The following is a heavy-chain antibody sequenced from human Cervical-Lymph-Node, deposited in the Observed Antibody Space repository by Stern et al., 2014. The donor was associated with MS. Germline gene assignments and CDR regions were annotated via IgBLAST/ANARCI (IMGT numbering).Heavy chain of an antibody. CDR2: LSYDGGSY. CDR1: GFSFSNYD. CDR3: AKDAERWGIGYGQAPLDQ. J-gene: IGHJ4*02. Sequence: VQLVESGGGVVQPGRSLRLSCVASGFSFSNYDMYWVRQAPGKGLEWVAVLSYDGGSYTYGDSVKGRFTISRDNSKNTLSLHMNSLRVEDTGVYYCAKDAERWGIGYGQAPLDQWGQGTLVTVSS. V-gene: IGHV3-30*18. D-gene: IGHD3-16*01.